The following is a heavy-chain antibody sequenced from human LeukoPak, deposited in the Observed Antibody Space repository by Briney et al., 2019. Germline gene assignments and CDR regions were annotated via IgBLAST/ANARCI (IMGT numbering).Heavy chain of an antibody. V-gene: IGHV4-34*01. CDR3: ARGRPRYCSSTSCPKNYFDY. Sequence: SETLSLTCAVYGGSFSGYYWSWIRQPPGKGLEWIGEINHSGSTNYNPSLKSRVTISVDTSKNQFSLKLSSVTAADTAVYYCARGRPRYCSSTSCPKNYFDYWGQGTLATVSS. J-gene: IGHJ4*02. CDR2: INHSGST. CDR1: GGSFSGYY. D-gene: IGHD2-2*01.